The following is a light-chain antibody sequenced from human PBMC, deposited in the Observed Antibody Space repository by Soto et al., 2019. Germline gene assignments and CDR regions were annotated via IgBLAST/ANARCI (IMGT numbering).Light chain of an antibody. Sequence: EIVLTQSPATLSLSPGDRATLSCRASESLCKTLAWYQQKPGQAPRLLIYDVFKRVTGIPARFSGSGSGTDFTLTISSREPEDFAVYYCQQRNTWPLTFGGGTKVEIK. CDR2: DVF. CDR3: QQRNTWPLT. CDR1: ESLCKT. V-gene: IGKV3-11*01. J-gene: IGKJ4*01.